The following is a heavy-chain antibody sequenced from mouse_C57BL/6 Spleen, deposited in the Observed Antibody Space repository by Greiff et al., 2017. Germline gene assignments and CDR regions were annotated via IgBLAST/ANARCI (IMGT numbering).Heavy chain of an antibody. V-gene: IGHV3-6*01. CDR1: CYSITSGYY. Sequence: EVQLQESGPGLVKPSQSLSLTCSVTCYSITSGYYWNWIRQFPGNKLEWMGYISYDGSHNFNPSLKNRISISRGTSKKQFFLKLNAVTTENTATYYCARDRYDYDEDWYVDVGGTGTTGTVAS. D-gene: IGHD2-4*01. J-gene: IGHJ1*03. CDR3: ARDRYDYDEDWYVDV. CDR2: ISYDGSH.